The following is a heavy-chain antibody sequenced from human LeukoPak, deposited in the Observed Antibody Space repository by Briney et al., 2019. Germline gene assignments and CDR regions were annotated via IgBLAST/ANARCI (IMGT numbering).Heavy chain of an antibody. Sequence: SVKVSCKASGFTFTSSAMQWVRQARGQRLEWIGWIVVGSGNTNYAQKFQERVTITRDMSTSTAYMELSSVTAADTAVYYCARRTFGGVIKYWGQGTLVTVSS. J-gene: IGHJ4*02. CDR1: GFTFTSSA. D-gene: IGHD3-16*01. CDR3: ARRTFGGVIKY. V-gene: IGHV1-58*02. CDR2: IVVGSGNT.